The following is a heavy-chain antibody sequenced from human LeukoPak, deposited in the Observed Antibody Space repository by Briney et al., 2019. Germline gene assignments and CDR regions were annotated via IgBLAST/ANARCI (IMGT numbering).Heavy chain of an antibody. CDR1: GYSFTNSW. Sequence: GESLKISFQGSGYSFTNSWIGWVRPMPGKGLEWMGIIYPGDSDTRYSPSFQGQVTISADKSISTAYLQWSSLKASDTAIYYCARHDSITRARNWFDPWGQGTLVTVSS. CDR3: ARHDSITRARNWFDP. D-gene: IGHD3-10*01. V-gene: IGHV5-51*01. J-gene: IGHJ5*02. CDR2: IYPGDSDT.